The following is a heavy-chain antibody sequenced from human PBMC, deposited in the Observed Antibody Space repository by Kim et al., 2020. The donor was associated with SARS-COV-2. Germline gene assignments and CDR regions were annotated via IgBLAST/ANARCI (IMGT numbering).Heavy chain of an antibody. CDR3: ARGDGRDLWFGEFSNFFDY. J-gene: IGHJ4*02. Sequence: GGSLRLSCAASGFTFSDYYMSWIRQAPGKGLEWVSYISSSGSTIYYADSVKGRFTISRDNAKNSLYLQMNSLRAEDTAVYYCARGDGRDLWFGEFSNFFDYWGQGTLVTVSS. CDR2: ISSSGSTI. V-gene: IGHV3-11*01. CDR1: GFTFSDYY. D-gene: IGHD3-10*01.